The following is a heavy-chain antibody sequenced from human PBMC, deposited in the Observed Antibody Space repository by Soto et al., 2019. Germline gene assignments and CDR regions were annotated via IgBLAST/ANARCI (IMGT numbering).Heavy chain of an antibody. CDR1: GDTVSSNSVA. Sequence: SQTLSLTCVGSGDTVSSNSVAWNWVRQSPSRGLELLGRTYYRSRWYSDYAVSVRSRIDINAHTSKNQVSLQLNSVTPEDTAVYYCARSEEDSDYYYYGMDVWGQGTTVTV. J-gene: IGHJ6*02. D-gene: IGHD2-15*01. V-gene: IGHV6-1*01. CDR3: ARSEEDSDYYYYGMDV. CDR2: TYYRSRWYS.